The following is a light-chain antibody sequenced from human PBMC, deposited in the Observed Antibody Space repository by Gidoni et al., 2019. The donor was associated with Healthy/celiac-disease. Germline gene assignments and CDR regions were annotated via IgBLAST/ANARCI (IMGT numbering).Light chain of an antibody. CDR3: QQYGSSPHLYT. Sequence: DIVLTQFPGTLSLAPGERATLSCRASQSVSSSYLAWYQQKPGHATRLLIYGASSRATGIPDRLSGSGSGTDFTLTISRLEPEDFVVYYCQQYGSSPHLYTFGQGTKLEIK. V-gene: IGKV3-20*01. CDR2: GAS. CDR1: QSVSSSY. J-gene: IGKJ2*01.